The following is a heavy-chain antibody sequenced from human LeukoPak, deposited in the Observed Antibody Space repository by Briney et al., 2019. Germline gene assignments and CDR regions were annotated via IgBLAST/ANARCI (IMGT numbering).Heavy chain of an antibody. CDR3: ARESGSSWYRQNYYFDY. V-gene: IGHV1-2*02. CDR2: INPNSGGT. Sequence: ASVKVSCKASGYTFTGYYMHWVRQAPGQGLEWMGWINPNSGGTNYAQKLQGRVTMTRDTSISTAYMELSSLRSEDTAVYYCARESGSSWYRQNYYFDYWGQGTLVTVSS. J-gene: IGHJ4*02. CDR1: GYTFTGYY. D-gene: IGHD6-13*01.